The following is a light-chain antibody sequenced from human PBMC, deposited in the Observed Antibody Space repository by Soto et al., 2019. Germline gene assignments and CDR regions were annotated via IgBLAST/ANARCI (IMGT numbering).Light chain of an antibody. CDR2: WDW. J-gene: IGLJ3*02. V-gene: IGLV3-21*01. Sequence: SYELTQPPSVSVAPGTTARITCEGVHIYTKSVHWYQQRPGQAPVVGVCWDWGRPSGIPERFSGSKSGNTATLTISRVEVGDEADYYCQVWDVIKDQMVLGGGTKVTVL. CDR1: HIYTKS. CDR3: QVWDVIKDQMV.